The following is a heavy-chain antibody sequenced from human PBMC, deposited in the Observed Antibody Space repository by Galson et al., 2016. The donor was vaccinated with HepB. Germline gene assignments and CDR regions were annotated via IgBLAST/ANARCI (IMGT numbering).Heavy chain of an antibody. CDR1: GFPFSHFG. CDR3: AKWDNGTRRYFLDS. V-gene: IGHV3-30*19. D-gene: IGHD3-9*01. CDR2: IGYDGTNP. Sequence: SLRLSCAASGFPFSHFGMHWVRQAPGKGLEWLALIGYDGTNPYYADSVKGRSTISRDNTKNTLYLQMDSLTRDDQAVYYCAKWDNGTRRYFLDSWGQGTLVTVSS. J-gene: IGHJ4*02.